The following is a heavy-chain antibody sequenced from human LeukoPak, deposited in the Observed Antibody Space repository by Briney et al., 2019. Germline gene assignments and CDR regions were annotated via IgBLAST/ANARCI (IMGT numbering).Heavy chain of an antibody. CDR2: TIPILGIA. J-gene: IGHJ4*02. CDR1: GGTFSSYA. CDR3: ARAVPGPRDY. Sequence: GASVKVSCKASGGTFSSYAISWVRQAPGQGLEWMGRTIPILGIANYAQKFQGRVTITADKSTSTAYMELSSLRSEDTAVYYCARAVPGPRDYWGQGTLVTVSS. V-gene: IGHV1-69*04.